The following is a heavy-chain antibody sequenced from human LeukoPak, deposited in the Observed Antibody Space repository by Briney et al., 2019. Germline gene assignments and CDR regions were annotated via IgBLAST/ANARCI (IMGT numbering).Heavy chain of an antibody. V-gene: IGHV1-18*01. CDR1: GYMFRSYG. J-gene: IGHJ2*01. CDR3: ARVGMWIGWSLEL. CDR2: ISAYNGET. D-gene: IGHD5-12*01. Sequence: ASVKVSCKASGYMFRSYGLSWVRQAPGQGLEWLGWISAYNGETRYEQNFQGRVTLTTDTSTTTAYMELRSLRSDDTAVYYCARVGMWIGWSLELWGRGTLVTVSS.